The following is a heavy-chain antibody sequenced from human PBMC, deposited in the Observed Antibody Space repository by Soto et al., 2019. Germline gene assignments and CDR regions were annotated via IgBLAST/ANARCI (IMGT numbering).Heavy chain of an antibody. Sequence: SETLSLTCXVSGGSISSAAYYWGWIRQPPGKGLEWIGSIYYSGSTYYNPSLQSRVAISVDTSKNQFSLKLKSVTAADTAIYYCARRTVNIRTFYSGLKTHCFDYWGQGAPVTVSS. D-gene: IGHD6-19*01. CDR1: GGSISSAAYY. CDR2: IYYSGST. V-gene: IGHV4-39*01. J-gene: IGHJ4*02. CDR3: ARRTVNIRTFYSGLKTHCFDY.